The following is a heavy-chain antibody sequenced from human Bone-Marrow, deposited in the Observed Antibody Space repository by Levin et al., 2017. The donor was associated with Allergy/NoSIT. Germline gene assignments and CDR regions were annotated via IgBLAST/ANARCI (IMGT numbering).Heavy chain of an antibody. D-gene: IGHD2-15*01. Sequence: GSLRLSCAVYGGSFSGYYWSWIRQPPGKGLEWIGEINHSGSTNYNPSLKSRVTISVDTSKNQFSLKLSSVTAADTAVYYCAKGVYCSGGSCYSNWFDPWGQGTLVTVSS. CDR2: INHSGST. J-gene: IGHJ5*02. CDR1: GGSFSGYY. V-gene: IGHV4-34*01. CDR3: AKGVYCSGGSCYSNWFDP.